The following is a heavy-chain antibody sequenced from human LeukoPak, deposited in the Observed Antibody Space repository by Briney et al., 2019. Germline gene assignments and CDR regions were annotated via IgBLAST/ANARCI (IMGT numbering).Heavy chain of an antibody. D-gene: IGHD1-1*01. Sequence: GGSLRLSCAASGFTFSSYAMSWVRQAPGKGLEWVSAISGSGGSTYCADSVKGRFTISRDNSKNTLYLQMNSLRAEDTAVYYCANWKKTWFPTDYFDYWGQGTLVTVSS. J-gene: IGHJ4*02. CDR1: GFTFSSYA. CDR2: ISGSGGST. V-gene: IGHV3-23*01. CDR3: ANWKKTWFPTDYFDY.